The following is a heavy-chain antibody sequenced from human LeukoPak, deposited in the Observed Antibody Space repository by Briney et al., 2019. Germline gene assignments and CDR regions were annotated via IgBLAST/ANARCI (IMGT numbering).Heavy chain of an antibody. CDR2: IYYSGRT. D-gene: IGHD5-18*01. CDR3: ARGRKYRSGYTVTELGSGYFDY. CDR1: GGSISSYY. Sequence: PSETLSPTCSVSGGSISSYYWSWIRQPPGKGLEWIGYIYYSGRTSYNPSLKSRVTISVDTSKNQFSLRLSSVTAADTAVYYCARGRKYRSGYTVTELGSGYFDYWGQGTLVTVSS. J-gene: IGHJ4*02. V-gene: IGHV4-59*01.